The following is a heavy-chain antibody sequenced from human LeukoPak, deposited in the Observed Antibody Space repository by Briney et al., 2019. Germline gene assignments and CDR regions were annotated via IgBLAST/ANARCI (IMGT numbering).Heavy chain of an antibody. CDR3: ARAFSRASPGDY. D-gene: IGHD2/OR15-2a*01. V-gene: IGHV4-34*01. Sequence: QPSETLSLTCAVYGASFSGYYWSWIRQPQGKGLEWIGEINHSGSTNYNPSLKSRVTISVHTSKNQFSLKLTSVTAADTAVYFCARAFSRASPGDYWGQGTLVTVSA. CDR2: INHSGST. CDR1: GASFSGYY. J-gene: IGHJ4*02.